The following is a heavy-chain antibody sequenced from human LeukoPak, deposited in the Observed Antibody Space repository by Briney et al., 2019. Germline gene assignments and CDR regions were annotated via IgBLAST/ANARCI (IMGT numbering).Heavy chain of an antibody. J-gene: IGHJ4*02. CDR2: IKEDGSRR. Sequence: GGSLRLPCAASGFSLSGYWMSWVRQAPGKGPEWVANIKEDGSRRYYSESVRGRFTIFRDNSENSLYLQMNSLRAEDTAVYYRARESYPIDYWGQGTLVTVSS. D-gene: IGHD5-18*01. CDR1: GFSLSGYW. CDR3: ARESYPIDY. V-gene: IGHV3-7*01.